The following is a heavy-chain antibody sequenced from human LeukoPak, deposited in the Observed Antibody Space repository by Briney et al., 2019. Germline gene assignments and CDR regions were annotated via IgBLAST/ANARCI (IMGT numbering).Heavy chain of an antibody. CDR3: ARGRPAAIRVYMDV. Sequence: GGSLRLSCAASGVTFRSDTLNWVRQAPGKGLEWVSSISSGSTYMYYADSVKGRFTTSRDNAKNSLYLQMNSLRAEDTALYYCARGRPAAIRVYMDVWGKGTTVTVSS. D-gene: IGHD2-2*02. V-gene: IGHV3-21*04. J-gene: IGHJ6*03. CDR1: GVTFRSDT. CDR2: ISSGSTYM.